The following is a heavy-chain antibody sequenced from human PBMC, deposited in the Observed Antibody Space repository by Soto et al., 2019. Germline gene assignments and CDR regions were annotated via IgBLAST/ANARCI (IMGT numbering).Heavy chain of an antibody. V-gene: IGHV5-10-1*01. Sequence: PRESLKISCQGSGYTFTTYWITWVRQMPGRGLEWMGRIDPSDSYTNYSPSFQGHVTISADKSTNTAYLEWRSLKASDSAIYYCACPRQDYDDRAYDYWGQGTLVTVSS. J-gene: IGHJ4*02. D-gene: IGHD3-16*01. CDR1: GYTFTTYW. CDR3: ACPRQDYDDRAYDY. CDR2: IDPSDSYT.